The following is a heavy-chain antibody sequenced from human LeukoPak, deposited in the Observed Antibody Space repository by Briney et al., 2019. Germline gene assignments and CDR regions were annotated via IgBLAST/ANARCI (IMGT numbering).Heavy chain of an antibody. CDR1: GYTFTGYY. J-gene: IGHJ5*02. CDR3: ARSGYSYGPAGWFDP. Sequence: GAAVKVSCKASGYTFTGYYMHWVRQAPGQGLEWMGWINPNSGGTNYAQKFQGWVTMTRDTSISTAYMELSRLRSDDTAVYYCARSGYSYGPAGWFDPWGQGTLVTVSS. CDR2: INPNSGGT. V-gene: IGHV1-2*04. D-gene: IGHD5-18*01.